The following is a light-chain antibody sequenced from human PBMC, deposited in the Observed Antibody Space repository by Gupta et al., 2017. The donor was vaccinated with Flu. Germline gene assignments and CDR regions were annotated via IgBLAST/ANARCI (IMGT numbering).Light chain of an antibody. Sequence: QLVLTQSPSASASLGASVKLTCTLSSGLSGYAIAWHQQQPEKGPRYLMMINSDGSHTKGDGIPDRFSGARSGAARYLTTSSRQSEDEADYHCQNWGAGTVVFGGGTKLTVL. CDR1: SGLSGYA. CDR2: INSDGSH. CDR3: QNWGAGTVV. V-gene: IGLV4-69*01. J-gene: IGLJ2*01.